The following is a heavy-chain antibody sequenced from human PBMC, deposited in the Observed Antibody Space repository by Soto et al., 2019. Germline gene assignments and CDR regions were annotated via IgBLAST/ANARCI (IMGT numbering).Heavy chain of an antibody. V-gene: IGHV3-21*01. CDR3: ARDREWLRPRYMDV. J-gene: IGHJ6*03. Sequence: RLCCAASGLTFSSYSMSWVRQATGKGLEWVSSISSSSSYIYYADSVKGRFTISRDNAKNSLYLQMNSLRAEDTAVYYCARDREWLRPRYMDVWVKGTTVTVSS. CDR1: GLTFSSYS. CDR2: ISSSSSYI. D-gene: IGHD5-12*01.